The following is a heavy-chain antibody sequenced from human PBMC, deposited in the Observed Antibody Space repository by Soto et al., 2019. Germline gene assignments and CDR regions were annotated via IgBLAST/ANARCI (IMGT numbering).Heavy chain of an antibody. CDR1: GGSISSGDYY. J-gene: IGHJ5*02. V-gene: IGHV4-30-4*01. Sequence: QVQLQESGPGLVKPSQTLSLTCTDSGGSISSGDYYWSWIRQPPGKGLEWIGYIYYSGSTYYNPSLKSRVTISVDTSKNQFSLKLSSVTAADTAVYYCATDFGVAANWFDPWGQGTLVTVSS. D-gene: IGHD3-3*01. CDR2: IYYSGST. CDR3: ATDFGVAANWFDP.